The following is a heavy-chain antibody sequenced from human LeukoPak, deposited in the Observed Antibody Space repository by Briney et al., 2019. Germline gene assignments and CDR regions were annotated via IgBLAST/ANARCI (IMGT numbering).Heavy chain of an antibody. V-gene: IGHV4-34*01. Sequence: PSETLSLTCAVYGGSFSGYYWSWIRQPPGKGLEWIGEINHSGSTNYNPSLKSRVTISVDTSKNQFSLKLSSVTAAYTAVYYCARGRGTHRGRFDYWGQGTLVTVFS. CDR1: GGSFSGYY. CDR2: INHSGST. J-gene: IGHJ4*02. CDR3: ARGRGTHRGRFDY. D-gene: IGHD3-10*01.